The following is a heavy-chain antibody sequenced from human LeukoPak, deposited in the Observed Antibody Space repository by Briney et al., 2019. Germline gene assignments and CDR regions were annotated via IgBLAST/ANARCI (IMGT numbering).Heavy chain of an antibody. Sequence: SETLSLTCAVYGGSFSGYYWSWIRQPPGNGLEWIGEINHSGSTNYNPSLKSRVTISVDTSKNQFSLKLSSVTAADTTVYYCARIGGASGDFDYWGQGTLVTVSS. CDR2: INHSGST. D-gene: IGHD3-10*01. J-gene: IGHJ4*02. V-gene: IGHV4-34*01. CDR1: GGSFSGYY. CDR3: ARIGGASGDFDY.